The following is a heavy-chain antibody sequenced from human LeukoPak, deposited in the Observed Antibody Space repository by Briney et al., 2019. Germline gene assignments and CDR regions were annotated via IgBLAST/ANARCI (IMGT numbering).Heavy chain of an antibody. V-gene: IGHV3-48*01. CDR3: ARDYTYAFDN. CDR2: IGIDSGNT. Sequence: GGSLRLSCAASGFTFSDYGMNWVRQAPGKGLEGISYIGIDSGNTNYADSVKGPFTISGGKAKNSLYLQMNSLRVEDTAVYYCARDYTYAFDNWGQGTLVTVSS. J-gene: IGHJ4*02. CDR1: GFTFSDYG.